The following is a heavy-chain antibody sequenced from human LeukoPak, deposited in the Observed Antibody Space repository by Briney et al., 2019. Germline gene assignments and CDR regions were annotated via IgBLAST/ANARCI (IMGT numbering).Heavy chain of an antibody. CDR1: GGTFSSYA. CDR3: ARDKGIAPAADLDVSDI. D-gene: IGHD6-13*01. V-gene: IGHV1-69*13. Sequence: GASVKVSCKASGGTFSSYAISWVRQAPGQGLEWMGGTIPIFGTANYAQKFQGRVTITADESTSTAYMELSSLRSEDTAVYYCARDKGIAPAADLDVSDIWGQGTMVTVSS. CDR2: TIPIFGTA. J-gene: IGHJ3*02.